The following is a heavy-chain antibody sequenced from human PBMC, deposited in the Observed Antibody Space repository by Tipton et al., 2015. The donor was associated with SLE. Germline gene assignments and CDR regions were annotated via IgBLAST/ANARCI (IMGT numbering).Heavy chain of an antibody. CDR1: GDSMTSGGQY. V-gene: IGHV4-31*11. CDR3: ASEFHYDVWSTNYMALRDHYYYMDV. CDR2: IYSSGRI. J-gene: IGHJ6*03. Sequence: TLSLTCAVSGDSMTSGGQYWNWIRHHPGKGLEWIGNIYSSGRIYYNPSLKSRLMISLDKSKNQFSLKLNSVSAADTAIYYCASEFHYDVWSTNYMALRDHYYYMDVWGKGTTVTVSS. D-gene: IGHD3-3*01.